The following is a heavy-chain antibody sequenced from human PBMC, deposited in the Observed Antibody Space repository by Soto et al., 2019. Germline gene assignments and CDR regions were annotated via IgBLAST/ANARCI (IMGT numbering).Heavy chain of an antibody. V-gene: IGHV4-59*08. Sequence: SETLSLTCTVSGGSISSYYWSWFRQPPGKGLEWIGYIYYSGSTNYNPSLKSRVTISLDTPKSQFSLELTSVTAADTAVYYCARRSGQLVGFDFWGQGTLVTVSS. CDR1: GGSISSYY. CDR2: IYYSGST. CDR3: ARRSGQLVGFDF. J-gene: IGHJ4*02. D-gene: IGHD6-6*01.